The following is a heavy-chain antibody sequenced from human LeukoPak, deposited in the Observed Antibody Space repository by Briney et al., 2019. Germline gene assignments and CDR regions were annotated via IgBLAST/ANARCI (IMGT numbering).Heavy chain of an antibody. J-gene: IGHJ4*02. CDR1: GFTVSSNY. Sequence: GGSLRLSCAASGFTVSSNYMSWVRQAPGKGLEWVSVIYSGGSTYYADSVKGRFTISRHNSKNTLYLQMNSLRAEDTAVYYCARVLRYDFWSAYYFDYWGQGTLVTVSS. V-gene: IGHV3-53*04. D-gene: IGHD3-3*01. CDR2: IYSGGST. CDR3: ARVLRYDFWSAYYFDY.